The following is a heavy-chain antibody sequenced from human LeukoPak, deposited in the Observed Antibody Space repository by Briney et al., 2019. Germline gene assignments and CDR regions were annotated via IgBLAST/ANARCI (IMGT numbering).Heavy chain of an antibody. CDR2: ISGSGDTT. J-gene: IGHJ4*02. Sequence: QPGGPLRLSCAASGFTFSSYAMSWVRQAPGKGLEWVSFISGSGDTTYYADSVKGRFTISRDSSKNTLYLQMNSLRAEDTAVYYCAKSRGESRGASNYWVQGTLVTVSS. D-gene: IGHD1-26*01. CDR1: GFTFSSYA. V-gene: IGHV3-23*01. CDR3: AKSRGESRGASNY.